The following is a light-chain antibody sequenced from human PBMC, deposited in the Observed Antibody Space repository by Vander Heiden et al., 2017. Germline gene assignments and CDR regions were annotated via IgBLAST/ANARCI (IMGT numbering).Light chain of an antibody. CDR1: QSISSY. CDR3: QQSYSTYP. J-gene: IGKJ2*01. CDR2: AAS. V-gene: IGKV1-39*01. Sequence: DIQTTQSPSSLSASVGDRVTITCRASQSISSYLNWYQQKPGKAPKLLIYAASSLQSGVPSRFSGSGSGTDFTLTISSLQPEDFATYYCQQSYSTYPFGQGTKLEIK.